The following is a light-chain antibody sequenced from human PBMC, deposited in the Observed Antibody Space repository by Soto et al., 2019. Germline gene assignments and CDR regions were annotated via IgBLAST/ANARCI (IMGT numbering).Light chain of an antibody. V-gene: IGLV2-8*01. CDR3: SSYAGGNNWV. J-gene: IGLJ3*02. CDR1: SSDVGAHNY. CDR2: DVN. Sequence: QSVLTQPPSASGSPGQSLTISCIGTSSDVGAHNYVSWYQQNPGKAPKLMLYDVNKRPSGVPDRFSGSKSGNTASLTVSGLQAEDEADYYCSSYAGGNNWVFGGGTKVTVL.